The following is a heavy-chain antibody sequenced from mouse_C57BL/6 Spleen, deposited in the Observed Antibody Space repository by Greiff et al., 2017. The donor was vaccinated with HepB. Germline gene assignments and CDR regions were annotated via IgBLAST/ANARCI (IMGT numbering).Heavy chain of an antibody. CDR2: ISDGGSYT. V-gene: IGHV5-4*01. J-gene: IGHJ4*01. Sequence: DVQLVESGGGLVKPGGSLKLSCAASGFTFSSYAMSWVRQTPEKRLEWVATISDGGSYTYYPDNVKGRFTISRDNAKNNLYLQMSHLKSEDTAMYYCARADLGAMDYWGQGTSVTVSS. CDR1: GFTFSSYA. D-gene: IGHD4-1*01. CDR3: ARADLGAMDY.